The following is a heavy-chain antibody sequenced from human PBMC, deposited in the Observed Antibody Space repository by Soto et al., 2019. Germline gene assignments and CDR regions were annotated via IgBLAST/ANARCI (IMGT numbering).Heavy chain of an antibody. Sequence: EVQLVESGGGWVQPGGSLRLSCAGSGLTLSSYAMNWVRQAPGKGLEWVSYISGSGSAIYYADSVRGRFTISRDNANNSLYLQMNSRRAEDTAVYYCASDLAAAGTGWFDPWGQGTLVPVSS. V-gene: IGHV3-48*03. D-gene: IGHD6-13*01. CDR1: GLTLSSYA. J-gene: IGHJ5*02. CDR3: ASDLAAAGTGWFDP. CDR2: ISGSGSAI.